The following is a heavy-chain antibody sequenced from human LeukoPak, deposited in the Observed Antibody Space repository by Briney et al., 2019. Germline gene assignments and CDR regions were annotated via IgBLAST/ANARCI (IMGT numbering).Heavy chain of an antibody. CDR1: GYTFTGYY. Sequence: ASVKVSCKASGYTFTGYYMHCVRQAPGQGLEWMGWINPNSGGTNYAQKFQGRVTMTRDTSISTAYMELSRLRSDDTAVYYCARADDQLVLPTPWGQGTLVTVSS. J-gene: IGHJ4*02. D-gene: IGHD6-13*01. CDR2: INPNSGGT. V-gene: IGHV1-2*02. CDR3: ARADDQLVLPTP.